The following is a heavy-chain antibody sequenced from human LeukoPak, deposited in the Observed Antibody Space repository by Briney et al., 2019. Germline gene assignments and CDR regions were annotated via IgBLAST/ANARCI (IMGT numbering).Heavy chain of an antibody. CDR2: INHCGST. CDR1: SDSFSGYY. CDR3: ARHFPAHVLLWVGERDAFDI. J-gene: IGHJ3*02. Sequence: WDPLTLPCTVCSDSFSGYYWRWIRQSPGKGLEWIGEINHCGSTNYNPSLESRVNISVDKSKNHFSLKLSSVTAADTAVYYCARHFPAHVLLWVGERDAFDIWGQGTMVTVSS. V-gene: IGHV4-34*01. D-gene: IGHD3-10*01.